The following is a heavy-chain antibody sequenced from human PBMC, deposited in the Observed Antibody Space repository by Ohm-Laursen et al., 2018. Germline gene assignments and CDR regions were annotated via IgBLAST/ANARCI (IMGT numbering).Heavy chain of an antibody. J-gene: IGHJ6*02. D-gene: IGHD3-22*01. CDR3: AKDLGVVIIHSYYGMDV. V-gene: IGHV3-9*01. CDR1: GFTFEDSA. CDR2: ISWNSGSI. Sequence: SLRLSCSASGFTFEDSAMQWVRQAPGKGLEWVAGISWNSGSIGYAYSVKGRFTISRDNAKNSLYLQMNSLRAEDTALYYCAKDLGVVIIHSYYGMDVWGQGTTVTVSS.